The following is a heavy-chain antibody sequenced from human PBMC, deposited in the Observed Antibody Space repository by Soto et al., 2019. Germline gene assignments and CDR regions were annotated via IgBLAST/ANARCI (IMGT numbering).Heavy chain of an antibody. CDR2: ISSSGTTI. D-gene: IGHD6-13*01. CDR1: EFTFSSYE. CDR3: VRFGGAAAGPGDY. V-gene: IGHV3-48*03. Sequence: EVQLVESGGGLVQPGGSLRLSCVASEFTFSSYEMNWVRQAPGKGLEWVSYISSSGTTIYYTDSVKGRFTISRDNAKKSLYLQMNSLRAGDTAVYYCVRFGGAAAGPGDYWGQGTLVTVSS. J-gene: IGHJ4*02.